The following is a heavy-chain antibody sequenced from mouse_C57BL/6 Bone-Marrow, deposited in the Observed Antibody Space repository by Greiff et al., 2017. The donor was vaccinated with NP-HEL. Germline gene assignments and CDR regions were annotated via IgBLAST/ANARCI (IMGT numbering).Heavy chain of an antibody. D-gene: IGHD1-1*01. CDR1: GYTFTDYN. Sequence: VQLKESGPELVKPGASVKIPCKASGYTFTDYNMDWVKQSHGKSLEWIGDINPDNGGTIYNQKFKGKATLTVDKSSSTAYMELRSLTSEDTAVYYCARSTVVADVWGTGTTVTVSS. V-gene: IGHV1-18*01. CDR3: ARSTVVADV. CDR2: INPDNGGT. J-gene: IGHJ1*03.